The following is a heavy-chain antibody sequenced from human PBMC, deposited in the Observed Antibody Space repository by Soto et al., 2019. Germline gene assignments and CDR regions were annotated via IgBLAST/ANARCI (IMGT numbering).Heavy chain of an antibody. J-gene: IGHJ4*02. CDR1: GFTFDDYA. D-gene: IGHD3-10*01. CDR3: AKDIYHGSGSYYDY. V-gene: IGHV3-9*01. CDR2: ISWNSGNI. Sequence: GGSLRLSCAASGFTFDDYAMHWVRQVLGKGLERVSSISWNSGNIGYADSVKGRFTISRDNAKNSLYLQTNSLRAEDTALYYCAKDIYHGSGSYYDYWGQGTLVTVSS.